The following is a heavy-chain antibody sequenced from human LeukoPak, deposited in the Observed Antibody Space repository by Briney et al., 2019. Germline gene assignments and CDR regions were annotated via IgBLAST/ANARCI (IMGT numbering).Heavy chain of an antibody. Sequence: SETLSLTCTVSGYSISSGYYWGWIRQPPGKGLEWIGSIYHSGSTYYNPSLKSRVTISVDTSKNQFSLKLSSVTAADTAVYYCARGALGGSSIDWGQGTLVTVSS. CDR2: IYHSGST. J-gene: IGHJ4*02. D-gene: IGHD2/OR15-2a*01. V-gene: IGHV4-38-2*02. CDR3: ARGALGGSSID. CDR1: GYSISSGYY.